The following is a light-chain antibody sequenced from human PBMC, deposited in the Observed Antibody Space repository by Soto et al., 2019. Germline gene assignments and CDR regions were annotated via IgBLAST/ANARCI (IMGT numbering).Light chain of an antibody. CDR3: QQYDNWPPLT. Sequence: ERVMAQSPATLSVSPGERVTLSCRASRSVSSNLAWYQQKPGQAPRLLIYGASTRATGIPARFSGSGSGTEFTLTISSLQSEDFAIYYCQQYDNWPPLTFGGGTKVEIK. CDR2: GAS. J-gene: IGKJ4*01. CDR1: RSVSSN. V-gene: IGKV3-15*01.